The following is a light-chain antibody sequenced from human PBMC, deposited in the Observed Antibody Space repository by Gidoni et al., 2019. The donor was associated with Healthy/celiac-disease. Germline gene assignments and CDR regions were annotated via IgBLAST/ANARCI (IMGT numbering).Light chain of an antibody. CDR1: QGISSY. CDR3: QQHYSYPLT. Sequence: AIRMTQSPSSFSASTGDRVTITCRASQGISSYLAWYQQKPGKAPKLLIYAASTLQSGVPSRFSGSGSGTDFTLTISCLQSEDFATYYCQQHYSYPLTFXGXTKVEIK. CDR2: AAS. V-gene: IGKV1-8*01. J-gene: IGKJ4*02.